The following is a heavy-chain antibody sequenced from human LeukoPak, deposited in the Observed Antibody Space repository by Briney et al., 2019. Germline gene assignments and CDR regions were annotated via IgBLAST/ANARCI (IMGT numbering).Heavy chain of an antibody. Sequence: GGSLRLSCAASGLTFSSNYMSWVRQAPGKGLEWVSIIYIGDNPHYADSVKGRFTISRHNSKNTLYLQMNNLRAEDTAVYYCARVRPWVFDYWGQGTLVTVSS. V-gene: IGHV3-53*04. CDR2: IYIGDNP. J-gene: IGHJ4*02. CDR3: ARVRPWVFDY. CDR1: GLTFSSNY.